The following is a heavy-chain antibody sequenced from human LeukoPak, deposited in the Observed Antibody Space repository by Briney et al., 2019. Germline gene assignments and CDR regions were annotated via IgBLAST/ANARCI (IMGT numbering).Heavy chain of an antibody. V-gene: IGHV1-69*13. CDR1: GGIFSSYA. CDR2: IIPIFGTA. Sequence: SVKVSFKASGGIFSSYAISWVRAAPGQGLEWMGGIIPIFGTANYAQKFQGRVAITADESTSTAYMELSSLRSEDTAVYYCARGSHDSSGPPEGYWGQGTLVTVSS. D-gene: IGHD3-22*01. J-gene: IGHJ4*02. CDR3: ARGSHDSSGPPEGY.